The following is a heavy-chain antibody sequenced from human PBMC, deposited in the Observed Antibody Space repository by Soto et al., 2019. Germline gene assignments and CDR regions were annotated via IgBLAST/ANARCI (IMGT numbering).Heavy chain of an antibody. J-gene: IGHJ5*02. CDR3: ARTPPLYCPNGVCQSPGLDP. D-gene: IGHD2-8*01. CDR2: IIPIFGTA. V-gene: IGHV1-69*13. Sequence: SVKVSCKASGGTFSSYAISWVRQAPGQGLEWMGGIIPIFGTANYAQKFQGRVTITADESTSTAYMELSSLRSEDTAVYYCARTPPLYCPNGVCQSPGLDPWGPGTMVTVYS. CDR1: GGTFSSYA.